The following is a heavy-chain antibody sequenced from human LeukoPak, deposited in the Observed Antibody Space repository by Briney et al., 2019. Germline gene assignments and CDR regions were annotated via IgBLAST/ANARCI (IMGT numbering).Heavy chain of an antibody. Sequence: GASVKVSCKTSGYTFTGYYIHWVRQALGQGLEWMGWINPNSGGTNYAQKFQGRVTMTRDTSISTAYMELSRLRSDDTAVYYCARVEQWLVLGYWGQGTLVTVSS. CDR2: INPNSGGT. V-gene: IGHV1-2*02. D-gene: IGHD6-19*01. CDR1: GYTFTGYY. J-gene: IGHJ4*02. CDR3: ARVEQWLVLGY.